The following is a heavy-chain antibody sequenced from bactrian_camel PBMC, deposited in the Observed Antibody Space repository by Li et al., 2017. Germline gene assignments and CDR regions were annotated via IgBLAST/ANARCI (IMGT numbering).Heavy chain of an antibody. Sequence: QLVESGGGLVEPGGSLRVSCEASGFSFRGSSMAWVRQAPGKELEYVTAIDSGGGSYYPDSVKGRFSISRDNAKNSVYLQMNSLKPEDTAVHYCVKDDWGWSFGSWGQGTQVTVS. CDR3: VKDDWGWSFGS. D-gene: IGHD5*01. J-gene: IGHJ6*01. CDR2: IDSGGGS. CDR1: GFSFRGSS. V-gene: IGHV3S40*01.